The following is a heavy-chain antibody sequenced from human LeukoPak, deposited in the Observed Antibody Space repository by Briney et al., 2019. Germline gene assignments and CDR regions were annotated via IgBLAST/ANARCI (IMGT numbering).Heavy chain of an antibody. Sequence: GGSLRLSCAASGFTFSTYTMNWVRQAPGKGLEWISYISRSGNIIHYADSVKGRFTISRDNAKNSLYLQMNSLRAEDTAVYYCARDVLSVVGYDILTGYYQAWGQGTLVTVSS. D-gene: IGHD3-9*01. CDR1: GFTFSTYT. CDR2: ISRSGNII. J-gene: IGHJ4*02. V-gene: IGHV3-48*04. CDR3: ARDVLSVVGYDILTGYYQA.